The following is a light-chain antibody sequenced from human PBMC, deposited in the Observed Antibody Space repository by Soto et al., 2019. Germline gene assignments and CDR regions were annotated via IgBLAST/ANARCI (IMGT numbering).Light chain of an antibody. J-gene: IGKJ1*01. V-gene: IGKV1-39*01. CDR3: LQTYNSPRT. CDR1: QSIGSY. Sequence: DIQMTQSPSSLSASVGDRVAITCRASQSIGSYLHWYQQKPGKAPNLLIYGATTLESGVPSRFSGSESGTNFTLTIDSLQPEDFATYFCLQTYNSPRTLGQGTKVEIK. CDR2: GAT.